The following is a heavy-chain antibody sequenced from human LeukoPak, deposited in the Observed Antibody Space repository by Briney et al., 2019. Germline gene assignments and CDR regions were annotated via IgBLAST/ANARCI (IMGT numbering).Heavy chain of an antibody. CDR3: ARAVSRDIDHRYNWFDP. V-gene: IGHV4-59*08. CDR1: GGSISSYY. Sequence: SETLSLTCTVSGGSISSYYWSWIRQPPGRGLEWIGYIYYSGSTNYNPSLKSRVTISVDTSKNQFSLKLSSVTAADTAVYYCARAVSRDIDHRYNWFDPWGQGTLVTVSS. J-gene: IGHJ5*02. D-gene: IGHD2-15*01. CDR2: IYYSGST.